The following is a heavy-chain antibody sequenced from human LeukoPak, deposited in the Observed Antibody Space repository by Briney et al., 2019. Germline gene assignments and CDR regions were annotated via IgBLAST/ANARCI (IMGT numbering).Heavy chain of an antibody. V-gene: IGHV1-2*02. D-gene: IGHD6-19*01. J-gene: IGHJ4*02. CDR2: INPDTGGT. CDR3: ARGPRYISGRYAESFSIDY. CDR1: GHSFNGYY. Sequence: ASVKVSCKASGHSFNGYYLHWLRQAPGQAFEWMGWINPDTGGTNYVHKFQGRVTMTRDTSISAAYMELSSLRSGDTAIYYCARGPRYISGRYAESFSIDYWGQGTLVTVSS.